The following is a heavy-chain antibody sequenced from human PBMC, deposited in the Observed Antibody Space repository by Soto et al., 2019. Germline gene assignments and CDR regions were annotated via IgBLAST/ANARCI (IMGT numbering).Heavy chain of an antibody. V-gene: IGHV4-39*01. D-gene: IGHD6-13*01. CDR2: IYYSGST. CDR1: GGSISSSSYY. J-gene: IGHJ4*02. CDR3: ARVHSSSYHYFDY. Sequence: TSETLSLTCTVSGGSISSSSYYWGWIRQPPGKGLEWIGSIYYSGSTYYNPSLKSRVTISVDTSKNQFSLKLSSVTAEDTAVYYCARVHSSSYHYFDYWGQGTLVTVSS.